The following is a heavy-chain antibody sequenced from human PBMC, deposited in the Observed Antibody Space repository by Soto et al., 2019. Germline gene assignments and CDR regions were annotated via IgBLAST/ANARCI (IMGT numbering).Heavy chain of an antibody. D-gene: IGHD4-17*01. Sequence: QVQLVQSGAEVKKPGSSVKVSCKASGGTFSSYAISWVRQAPGQGLEWMGGLIPIFGTANYAQKFKGRVTITADESTSTAYRELSSLRSEDTAVYYSARDQNGDYVGYWFDPWGQGTLVTVSS. CDR1: GGTFSSYA. J-gene: IGHJ5*02. V-gene: IGHV1-69*01. CDR2: LIPIFGTA. CDR3: ARDQNGDYVGYWFDP.